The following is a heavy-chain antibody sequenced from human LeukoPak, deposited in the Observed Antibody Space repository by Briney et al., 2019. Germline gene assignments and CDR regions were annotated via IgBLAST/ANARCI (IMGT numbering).Heavy chain of an antibody. CDR2: INPNSGGT. D-gene: IGHD2-2*01. Sequence: GASVKVSCKASGYTFTGYYIHWVRQAPGQGLEWMGWINPNSGGTNYAQKFQGRVTMTRDTSISTAYMELSGLRSDDTAAYYCARRYCDSTRCYDAFGIWGQGTMVTVSS. V-gene: IGHV1-2*02. CDR3: ARRYCDSTRCYDAFGI. CDR1: GYTFTGYY. J-gene: IGHJ3*02.